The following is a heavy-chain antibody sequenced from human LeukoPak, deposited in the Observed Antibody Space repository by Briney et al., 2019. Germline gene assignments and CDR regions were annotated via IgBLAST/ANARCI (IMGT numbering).Heavy chain of an antibody. CDR2: ISSSAYTI. J-gene: IGHJ4*02. CDR3: AREGSYSNFDY. D-gene: IGHD1-26*01. V-gene: IGHV3-11*04. Sequence: GGSLRLSCAASGFTFSDYYMSWIRQAPGKGLEWISYISSSAYTIYYADSVKGRSTISRDNAKNSLFLQMNSLRAEDTALYYCAREGSYSNFDYWGQGTLVTVSS. CDR1: GFTFSDYY.